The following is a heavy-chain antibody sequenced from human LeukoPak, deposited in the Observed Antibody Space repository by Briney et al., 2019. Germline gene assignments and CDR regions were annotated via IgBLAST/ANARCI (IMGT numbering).Heavy chain of an antibody. V-gene: IGHV4-59*08. CDR2: IYYSGST. CDR1: GGSISSYY. CDR3: ARYCSGGSCGKYYYYYMDV. J-gene: IGHJ6*03. D-gene: IGHD2-15*01. Sequence: SETLSLTCTVSGGSISSYYWSWIRQPPGKGLEWIGYIYYSGSTNYYPSLKSRVTISVDTSKNQFSLKLSSVTAADTAVYYCARYCSGGSCGKYYYYYMDVWGKGTTVTVSS.